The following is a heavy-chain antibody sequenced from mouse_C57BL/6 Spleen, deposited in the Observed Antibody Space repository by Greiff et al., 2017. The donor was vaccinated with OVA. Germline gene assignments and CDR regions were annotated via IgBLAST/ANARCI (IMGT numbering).Heavy chain of an antibody. J-gene: IGHJ3*01. V-gene: IGHV2-9-1*01. D-gene: IGHD2-3*01. Sequence: VQLQESGPGLVAPSQSLSITCTVSGFSLTSYAISWVRQPPGKGLEWLGVIWTGGGTNYNSALKSRLSISKDNSKSQVFFKMNSLQTDDTARYYCATYDGYPAWFAYWGQGTLVTVSA. CDR3: ATYDGYPAWFAY. CDR2: IWTGGGT. CDR1: GFSLTSYA.